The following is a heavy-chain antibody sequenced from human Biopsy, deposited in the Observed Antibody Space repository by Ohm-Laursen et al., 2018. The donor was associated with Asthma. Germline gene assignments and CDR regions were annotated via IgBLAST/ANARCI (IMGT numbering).Heavy chain of an antibody. CDR1: GGAIDSGAYY. V-gene: IGHV4-31*02. CDR3: ARGDTGGWSQYYFDY. Sequence: TLSLTCTVSGGAIDSGAYYWSWIRQLPGKGLEWIGYIYYSGSTYYNPSLKSRVTISVDTSQNQFSLNLNSVTAADTAVYYCARGDTGGWSQYYFDYWGQGTLVTVSS. J-gene: IGHJ4*02. CDR2: IYYSGST. D-gene: IGHD2-8*02.